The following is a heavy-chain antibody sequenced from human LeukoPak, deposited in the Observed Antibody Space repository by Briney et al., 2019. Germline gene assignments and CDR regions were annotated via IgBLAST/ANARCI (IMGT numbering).Heavy chain of an antibody. V-gene: IGHV3-30-3*01. J-gene: IGHJ4*02. D-gene: IGHD5-24*01. CDR3: ARRDYLDN. CDR2: ISYDGSNK. Sequence: GGSLRLSCAASGFTFSSFVMHWVRQAPGKGLEWVAVISYDGSNKYYADSVKGRFTISRDNPKHTLYLQMNSLRTEDTAVYFCARRDYLDNWGQGTLVTVSS. CDR1: GFTFSSFV.